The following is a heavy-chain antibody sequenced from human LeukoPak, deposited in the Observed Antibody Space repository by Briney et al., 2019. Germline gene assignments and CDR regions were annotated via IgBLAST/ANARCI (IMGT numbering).Heavy chain of an antibody. CDR3: ARDPQRGIAAAGTGAFFDY. V-gene: IGHV4-34*01. CDR2: INHSGST. D-gene: IGHD6-13*01. Sequence: SETLSLTCAVYGGSFSGYYWSWIRQPPGKGLEWIGEINHSGSTNYNPSLKSRVTISVDTSKNQFSLKLSSVTAADTAVYCCARDPQRGIAAAGTGAFFDYWGQGTLVTVSS. J-gene: IGHJ4*02. CDR1: GGSFSGYY.